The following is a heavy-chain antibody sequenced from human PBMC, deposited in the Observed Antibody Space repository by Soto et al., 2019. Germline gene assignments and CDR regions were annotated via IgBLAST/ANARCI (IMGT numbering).Heavy chain of an antibody. D-gene: IGHD6-6*01. J-gene: IGHJ4*02. Sequence: SETLSLTCTVSGGSISSYYWNWIRQSPGKGLEWIASLDYSGTTNYNPSLKSRITTSVDPSKKQFSLKMRSVTAADTAVYYCARDSFNQYSSSSKGFDYWGQGSLVTVSS. V-gene: IGHV4-59*01. CDR3: ARDSFNQYSSSSKGFDY. CDR2: LDYSGTT. CDR1: GGSISSYY.